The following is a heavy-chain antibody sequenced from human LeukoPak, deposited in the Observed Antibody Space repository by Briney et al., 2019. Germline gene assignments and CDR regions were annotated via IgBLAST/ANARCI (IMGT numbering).Heavy chain of an antibody. V-gene: IGHV1-18*01. CDR3: AREIYGRFDY. Sequence: ASVKVSCKASGYTFTTYGVSWVRQAPGQGLEWMGWINPYNGNTNYAQKFQGRITMTTDTSTSTAYMEMRSLRSDDTAVYYCAREIYGRFDYWDQGTLVTVSS. D-gene: IGHD4-17*01. CDR2: INPYNGNT. CDR1: GYTFTTYG. J-gene: IGHJ4*02.